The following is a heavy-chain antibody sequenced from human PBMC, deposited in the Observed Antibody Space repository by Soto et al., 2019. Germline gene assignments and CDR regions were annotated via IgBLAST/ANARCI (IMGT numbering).Heavy chain of an antibody. D-gene: IGHD5-18*01. CDR2: IYYNGST. CDR1: AGSVSSGSFY. V-gene: IGHV4-61*01. CDR3: ARDIRGYSRAFDY. J-gene: IGHJ4*02. Sequence: PSETLSLTCPVSAGSVSSGSFYWTWIRQPPGKGLEWIGYIYYNGSTNYNPSLKSRVTISIDTSKNQFSLRLTSLIAADTAVYYCARDIRGYSRAFDYWGQGTLVT.